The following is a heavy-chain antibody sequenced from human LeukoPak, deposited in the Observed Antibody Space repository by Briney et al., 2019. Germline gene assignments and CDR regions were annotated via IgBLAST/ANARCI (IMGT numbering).Heavy chain of an antibody. Sequence: SETLSLTCAVYGGSFSGYYWSWIRQHPGKGLEWIGYIYYSGSTYYNPSLKSRVTISVDTSKNQFSLKPSSVTAADTAVYYCARGYDFWSGYSGNWFDPWGQGTLVTVSS. D-gene: IGHD3-3*01. CDR2: IYYSGST. V-gene: IGHV4-31*11. CDR3: ARGYDFWSGYSGNWFDP. CDR1: GGSFSGYY. J-gene: IGHJ5*02.